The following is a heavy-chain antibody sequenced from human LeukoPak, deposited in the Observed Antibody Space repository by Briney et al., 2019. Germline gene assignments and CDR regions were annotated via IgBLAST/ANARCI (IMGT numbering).Heavy chain of an antibody. CDR2: IYYSGST. D-gene: IGHD5-18*01. Sequence: SETLSLTCTVSGGSISSYYWSWIRQPPGKGLEWIGYIYYSGSTNYNPSLKSRVTISVDTSKNQFSLKLSSVTAADTAVYYCARHSIQLWLRYNWFDPWGQGTLVTVSS. CDR1: GGSISSYY. V-gene: IGHV4-59*08. CDR3: ARHSIQLWLRYNWFDP. J-gene: IGHJ5*02.